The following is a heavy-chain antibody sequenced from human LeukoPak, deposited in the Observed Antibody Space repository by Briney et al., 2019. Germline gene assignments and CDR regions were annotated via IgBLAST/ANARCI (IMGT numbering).Heavy chain of an antibody. CDR2: ISGSGGST. V-gene: IGHV3-23*01. CDR3: AKGRYDILTGYSVY. D-gene: IGHD3-9*01. CDR1: GFTFSSYA. J-gene: IGHJ4*02. Sequence: GSLRLSCAASGFTFSSYAMSWVRQAPGKGLEWVSAISGSGGSTYYADSVKGRFTISRDNSKNTLYLQMNSLRAEDAAVYYCAKGRYDILTGYSVYWGQGTLVTVSS.